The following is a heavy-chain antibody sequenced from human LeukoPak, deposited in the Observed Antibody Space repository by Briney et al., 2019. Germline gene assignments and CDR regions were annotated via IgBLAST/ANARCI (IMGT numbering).Heavy chain of an antibody. CDR1: GGSISSYY. D-gene: IGHD3-10*01. Sequence: SETLSLTCTVSGGSISSYYWSWIRQPAGKGLEWIGRIYASGSTNYNPSLKSRVTMSVDTSKNQFSLKLSSVTAADTAVYYCARDQGSYGSGSYLGYWGQGTLVTVSS. V-gene: IGHV4-4*07. CDR2: IYASGST. J-gene: IGHJ4*02. CDR3: ARDQGSYGSGSYLGY.